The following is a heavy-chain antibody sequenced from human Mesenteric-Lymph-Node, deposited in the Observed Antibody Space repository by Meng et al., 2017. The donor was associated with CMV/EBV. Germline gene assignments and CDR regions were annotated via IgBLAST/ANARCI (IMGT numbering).Heavy chain of an antibody. D-gene: IGHD2-2*01. CDR3: AREGLVPGPADF. J-gene: IGHJ4*02. CDR2: ISSSGSTI. V-gene: IGHV3-48*03. CDR1: GFTFSSYE. Sequence: GGSLRLSCAASGFTFSSYEMNWIRQAPGKGLEWVSYISSSGSTIYYADSVKGRFTISRDNAKNSLYLQMNSLRAEDTAVYYCAREGLVPGPADFWGQGTLVTVSS.